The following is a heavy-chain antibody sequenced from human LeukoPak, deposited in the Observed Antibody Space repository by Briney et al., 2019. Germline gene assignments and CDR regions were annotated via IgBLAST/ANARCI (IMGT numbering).Heavy chain of an antibody. V-gene: IGHV4-38-2*02. J-gene: IGHJ6*03. Sequence: SETLSLTCTVSGYSITSSYYWGWIRQPPGKGLEWIGSIYYSGGTYYNPSLKSRVTISVDTSENQFSLKLNSVTAADTAVYYCARTYPAYYHYYMDVWGKGTTVTVSS. CDR1: GYSITSSYY. CDR3: ARTYPAYYHYYMDV. CDR2: IYYSGGT.